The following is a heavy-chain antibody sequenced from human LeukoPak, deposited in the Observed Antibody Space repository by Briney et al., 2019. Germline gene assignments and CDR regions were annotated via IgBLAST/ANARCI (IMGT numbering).Heavy chain of an antibody. V-gene: IGHV3-21*05. Sequence: GGSLRLSCAASGFTFSSYSMNWVRQAPGKGLEWLSYIRNSNTYTNYADSVKGRFTISRDNAKNSLYLQMNTLRAEDTAVYYCARDGNFYFDLWGRGTLVTVSS. CDR2: IRNSNTYT. J-gene: IGHJ2*01. D-gene: IGHD1-7*01. CDR1: GFTFSSYS. CDR3: ARDGNFYFDL.